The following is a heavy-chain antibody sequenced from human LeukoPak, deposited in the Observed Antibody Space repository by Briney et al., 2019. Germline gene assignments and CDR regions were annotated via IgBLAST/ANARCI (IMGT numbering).Heavy chain of an antibody. V-gene: IGHV3-9*03. Sequence: GRSLRLSCAASGFTFDDYAMHWVRQAPGKGLEWVSGISWNSGIIGYADSVKGRFIISRDNAKNSLYLQMNSLRAEDMALYYCAKGLDDLPDAFDIWGQGTMVTVSS. D-gene: IGHD3/OR15-3a*01. CDR1: GFTFDDYA. J-gene: IGHJ3*02. CDR2: ISWNSGII. CDR3: AKGLDDLPDAFDI.